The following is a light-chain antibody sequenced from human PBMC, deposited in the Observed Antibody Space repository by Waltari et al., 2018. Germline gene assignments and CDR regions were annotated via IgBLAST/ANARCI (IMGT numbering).Light chain of an antibody. J-gene: IGKJ5*01. CDR2: DVS. Sequence: DIQMTQSPSSLSISLRDRVSITCQATQDIGNSLNWFQKRPGKAPKLLIYDVSNLEAGVPSRFSGSGSGTDFTLIISSLQPEDIATYYCQQYYGVPTFGQGTRLDFK. CDR1: QDIGNS. V-gene: IGKV1-33*01. CDR3: QQYYGVPT.